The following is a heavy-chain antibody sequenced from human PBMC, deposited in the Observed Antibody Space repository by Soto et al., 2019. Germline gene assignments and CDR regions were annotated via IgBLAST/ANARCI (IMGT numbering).Heavy chain of an antibody. CDR1: GFTFSSYA. CDR3: AKLPRYCSGGSCFGGYFDS. D-gene: IGHD2-15*01. CDR2: ISGGYGST. V-gene: IGHV3-23*01. Sequence: EVQLLESGGGLVQPGGSLRLSCAASGFTFSSYAMSWVRQAPGKGLEWVSGISGGYGSTYYADSVKGRFTVSRDNSKNTLYLQMNSLIAEDTAVYYCAKLPRYCSGGSCFGGYFDSWGQGTLVTVSS. J-gene: IGHJ4*02.